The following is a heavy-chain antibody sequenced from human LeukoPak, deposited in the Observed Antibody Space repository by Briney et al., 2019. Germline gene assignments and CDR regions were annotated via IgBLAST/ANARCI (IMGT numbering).Heavy chain of an antibody. V-gene: IGHV3-21*01. Sequence: GGSLRLSCAASGFTFSSYSMNWVRQAPGKGLEWVSSISSSSSYIYYADSVKGRFTISRDNAKNSLYLQMNSLRAEDTAVYYCARMTTVTVSYYYYMDVWGKGTTVTVSS. CDR2: ISSSSSYI. J-gene: IGHJ6*03. D-gene: IGHD4-17*01. CDR1: GFTFSSYS. CDR3: ARMTTVTVSYYYYMDV.